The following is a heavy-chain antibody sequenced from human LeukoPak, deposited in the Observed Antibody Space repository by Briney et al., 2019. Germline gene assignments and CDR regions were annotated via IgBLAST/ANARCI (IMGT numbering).Heavy chain of an antibody. D-gene: IGHD3-22*01. CDR3: ARERRYDSSGYQPFGY. V-gene: IGHV1-2*02. CDR2: INPNNGGT. J-gene: IGHJ4*02. Sequence: GAAVKVSCKSSGYTFNGYYMHWVRQAPGQGLEWMGWINPNNGGTKYAQNFQGRVTMTRDTSISTAYMELDRLGFDDTAVYYCARERRYDSSGYQPFGYWGQGTLVTVSS. CDR1: GYTFNGYY.